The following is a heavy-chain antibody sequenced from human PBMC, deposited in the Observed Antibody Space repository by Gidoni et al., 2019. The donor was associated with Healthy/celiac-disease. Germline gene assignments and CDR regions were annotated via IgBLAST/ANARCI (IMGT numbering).Heavy chain of an antibody. V-gene: IGHV1-46*04. CDR1: GYTFTSYS. CDR3: ARARYDFWSGYYFDGMDV. Sequence: QVQLVQSGAEVKKPGASVKVSCKASGYTFTSYSMHWVRQAPGQGLEWMGIINPSGGSTSYAQKLQGRVTMTRDTSTSTVYMELSSLRSEDTAVYYCARARYDFWSGYYFDGMDVWGQGTTVTVSS. J-gene: IGHJ6*02. D-gene: IGHD3-3*01. CDR2: INPSGGST.